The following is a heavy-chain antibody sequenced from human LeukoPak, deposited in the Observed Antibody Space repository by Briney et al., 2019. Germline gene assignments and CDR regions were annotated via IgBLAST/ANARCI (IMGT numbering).Heavy chain of an antibody. J-gene: IGHJ4*02. Sequence: PSETLSLTCTVSGASIRSSGYYWGRIRQPPGEGLEWIGRDYLSGSTYYNPPLKSRVTISMDTSKNQFSLKLSSVTAADTAEYYCARTYYYDSSGSYSGIYYFDYWGQGTLVTVSS. CDR1: GASIRSSGYY. CDR3: ARTYYYDSSGSYSGIYYFDY. V-gene: IGHV4-39*01. CDR2: DYLSGST. D-gene: IGHD3-22*01.